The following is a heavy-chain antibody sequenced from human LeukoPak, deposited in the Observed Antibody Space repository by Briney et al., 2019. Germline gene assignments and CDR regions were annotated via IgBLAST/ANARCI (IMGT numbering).Heavy chain of an antibody. CDR2: IIPIFGTA. CDR1: GGTFSSYA. Sequence: GASVKVSCKASGGTFSSYAISWVRQAPGQGLEWMGGIIPIFGTANYAQKFQGRVTITADESTSTAYMELSSLRSEDTAVYYCAREIKEGITMVRGVPGRNAFDIWGQGTMVTVSS. CDR3: AREIKEGITMVRGVPGRNAFDI. V-gene: IGHV1-69*13. D-gene: IGHD3-10*01. J-gene: IGHJ3*02.